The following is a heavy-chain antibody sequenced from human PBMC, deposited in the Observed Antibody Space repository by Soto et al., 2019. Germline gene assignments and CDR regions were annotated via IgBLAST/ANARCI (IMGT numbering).Heavy chain of an antibody. CDR3: ARGVLGPGESYSGMDA. CDR1: GFTFSNYD. D-gene: IGHD7-27*01. J-gene: IGHJ6*02. V-gene: IGHV3-13*01. CDR2: IGAASDT. Sequence: WGSLRLSCAASGFTFSNYDMHWVRQAPGEGLEWVSGIGAASDTYYPVSLQGRFTVSRDNSKNYLYLQMNSLRAGDTAVYYCARGVLGPGESYSGMDAWGQGKTVTASS.